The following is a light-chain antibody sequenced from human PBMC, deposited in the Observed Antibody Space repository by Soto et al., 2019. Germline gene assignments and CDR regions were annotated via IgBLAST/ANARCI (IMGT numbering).Light chain of an antibody. CDR3: QHYET. J-gene: IGKJ1*01. CDR1: QTVSSSY. Sequence: IVLTQSPGTLSLSPGERATLSCRASQTVSSSYLAWYQQKPGQAPRLLIYGASSRATGIPDRFSGSGSGTDFTLTISRLEPEDFAVYYCQHYETFGQGTKVDNK. V-gene: IGKV3-20*01. CDR2: GAS.